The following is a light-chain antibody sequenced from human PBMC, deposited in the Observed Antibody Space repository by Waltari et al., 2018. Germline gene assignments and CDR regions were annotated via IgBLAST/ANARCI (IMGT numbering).Light chain of an antibody. J-gene: IGKJ4*01. V-gene: IGKV1-12*01. CDR2: SAS. Sequence: DIQMTQSPSSVSASVADRVTITCRASQGISNWLAWYQQKPGKAPNLLVYSASNLQSGVPSRFSGSGSGTDFTLTISSLQPEDFATYYCQQTSTFPVTFGGGTEVEF. CDR3: QQTSTFPVT. CDR1: QGISNW.